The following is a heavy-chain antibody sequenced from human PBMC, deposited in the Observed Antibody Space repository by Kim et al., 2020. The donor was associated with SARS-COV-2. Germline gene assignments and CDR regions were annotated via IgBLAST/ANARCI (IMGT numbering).Heavy chain of an antibody. Sequence: GGSLRLSCAASRFDFSRFYMTWIRQSPGKGLEWISYITSGGGTTYYADSVKGRFTISRDNADNSLYLQMRDLRVEDSAIYYCARGGALTVFADYWGQGTL. V-gene: IGHV3-11*01. CDR3: ARGGALTVFADY. J-gene: IGHJ4*02. D-gene: IGHD1-26*01. CDR2: ITSGGGTT. CDR1: RFDFSRFY.